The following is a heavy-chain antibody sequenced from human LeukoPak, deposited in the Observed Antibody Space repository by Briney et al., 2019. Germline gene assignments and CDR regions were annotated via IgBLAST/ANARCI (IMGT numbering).Heavy chain of an antibody. V-gene: IGHV1-69*04. Sequence: ASVKVSCKASGGTFSSYAVSWVRQAPGQGLEWMGRIIPILGIANYAQKFQGRVTITADKSTSTAYMELSSLRSEDTAVYYCARDPGKYSYSHFDYWGQGTLVTVSS. CDR3: ARDPGKYSYSHFDY. J-gene: IGHJ4*02. D-gene: IGHD5-18*01. CDR2: IIPILGIA. CDR1: GGTFSSYA.